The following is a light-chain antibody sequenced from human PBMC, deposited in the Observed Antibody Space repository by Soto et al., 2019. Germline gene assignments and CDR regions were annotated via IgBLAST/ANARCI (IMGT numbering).Light chain of an antibody. CDR1: SSDVGGYNF. CDR2: EVS. CDR3: SSYTSSSSYV. J-gene: IGLJ1*01. Sequence: QCALTQPASESGSPGQSITISCTGTSSDVGGYNFVSWYQQHPGKAPKLMIYEVSNRPSGVSNRFSGSKSGNTASLTISGLQAEDEADYYCSSYTSSSSYVFGTGTKGPS. V-gene: IGLV2-14*01.